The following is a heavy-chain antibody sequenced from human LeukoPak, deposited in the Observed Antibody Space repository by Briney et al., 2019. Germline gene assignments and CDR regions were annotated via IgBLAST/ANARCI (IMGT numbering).Heavy chain of an antibody. CDR1: GFTFSSYG. V-gene: IGHV3-33*01. CDR3: ARLGSSWSFDY. J-gene: IGHJ4*02. CDR2: IWYDGSNK. D-gene: IGHD6-13*01. Sequence: GGSLRLSCAASGFTFSSYGMNWVRQAPGKGLEWVAVIWYDGSNKYYGDSVKGRFTISRDNSKNTVSLQMNSLRVEDTAVHYCARLGSSWSFDYWGQGTLVTVSS.